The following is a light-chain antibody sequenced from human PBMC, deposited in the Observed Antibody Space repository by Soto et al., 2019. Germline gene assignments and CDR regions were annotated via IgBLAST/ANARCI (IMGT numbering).Light chain of an antibody. V-gene: IGKV3-20*01. Sequence: EIVMTQSPATLSVSPGERATLSCRASQSVRTKLTWYQQKPGQAPRVLIYDASTRATGIPDRFSGSGSGTDFTLTISRLEPEDFAVYYCQQYGSSPWTFGQGTKVEI. J-gene: IGKJ1*01. CDR3: QQYGSSPWT. CDR2: DAS. CDR1: QSVRTK.